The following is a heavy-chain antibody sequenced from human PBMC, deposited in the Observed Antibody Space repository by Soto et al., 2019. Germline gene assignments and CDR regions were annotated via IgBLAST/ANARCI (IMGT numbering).Heavy chain of an antibody. Sequence: EVQLLESGGGLVQPGGSLRLSCADSGFTFSSHTMTWVRQAPGKGLEWVSVISDSGDATFYADSVKGRFTISRDNSKSTLYLQMNSLRAEDTAVYYCARGSTSYDYWGQGTLVTVSS. V-gene: IGHV3-23*01. D-gene: IGHD2-2*01. J-gene: IGHJ4*02. CDR1: GFTFSSHT. CDR2: ISDSGDAT. CDR3: ARGSTSYDY.